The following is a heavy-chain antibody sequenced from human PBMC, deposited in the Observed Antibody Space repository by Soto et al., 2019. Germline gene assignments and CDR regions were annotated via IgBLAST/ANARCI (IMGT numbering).Heavy chain of an antibody. CDR2: IRSKANNYAT. J-gene: IGHJ6*02. D-gene: IGHD2-2*01. Sequence: GGSLRLSCSASGLTFSSYWMSWVRQASGKGLEWVGYIRSKANNYATGYAASVKGRFTISRDDSKNTAYLQMNSLKTEDTAVNYCTRVVFVPAILGMDVWGQGTTVTVSS. CDR1: GLTFSSYW. V-gene: IGHV3-73*01. CDR3: TRVVFVPAILGMDV.